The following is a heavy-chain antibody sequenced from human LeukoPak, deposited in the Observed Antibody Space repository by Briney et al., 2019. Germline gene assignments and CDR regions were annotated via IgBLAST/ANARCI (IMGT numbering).Heavy chain of an antibody. CDR2: INPSGGST. D-gene: IGHD5-12*01. CDR1: GYTFTIYY. V-gene: IGHV1-46*03. Sequence: VSVKVSCKASGYTFTIYYIHWVRQAPGQGLEWMGIINPSGGSTSYAQKFQGRVTMTRDTSTSTVYMELSSLRSEDTAMYYCTRDSYSGYDRTLGYWGQGTLVTVSS. J-gene: IGHJ4*02. CDR3: TRDSYSGYDRTLGY.